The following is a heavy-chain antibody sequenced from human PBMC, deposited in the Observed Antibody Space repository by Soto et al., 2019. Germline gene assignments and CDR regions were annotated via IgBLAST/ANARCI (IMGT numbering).Heavy chain of an antibody. J-gene: IGHJ4*02. V-gene: IGHV1-69*12. Sequence: QVQLVQSGAEVKKPGSSVKVSCKASGGTFSSYAISWVRQAPGQGLEWMGGIIPIFGTANYAQKFQGRVTXXAXEXXSTAYMELSSLRSEDTAVYYCASGRRWLQPYYFDYWGQGTLVTVSS. CDR2: IIPIFGTA. D-gene: IGHD5-12*01. CDR1: GGTFSSYA. CDR3: ASGRRWLQPYYFDY.